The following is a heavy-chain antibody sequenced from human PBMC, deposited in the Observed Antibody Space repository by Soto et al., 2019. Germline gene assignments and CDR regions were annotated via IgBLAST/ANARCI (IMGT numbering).Heavy chain of an antibody. Sequence: SETLSLTCAVYGGSFSGYYWSWIRQPPGKGLEWIGEINHSGSTNYNPSLKSRVTISVDTSKNQFSLKLSSVTAADTAVYYCARGRASRDRDYYYMDVWGKGTTVTVSS. CDR2: INHSGST. V-gene: IGHV4-34*01. J-gene: IGHJ6*03. CDR1: GGSFSGYY. CDR3: ARGRASRDRDYYYMDV. D-gene: IGHD2-15*01.